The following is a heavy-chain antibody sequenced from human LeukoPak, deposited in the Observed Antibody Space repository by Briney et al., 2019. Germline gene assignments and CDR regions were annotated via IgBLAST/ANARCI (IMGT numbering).Heavy chain of an antibody. CDR1: GFTFSSYS. D-gene: IGHD3-22*01. CDR3: ARSRTYYYDTNWFDP. Sequence: GGSLRLSCAASGFTFSSYSMNWVRQAPGKGLEWISYISGSSAAIYYADSVKGRFTISRDNARNSLYLQMSSLRAEDTAVYYCARSRTYYYDTNWFDPRGQGTLVTVSS. V-gene: IGHV3-48*01. CDR2: ISGSSAAI. J-gene: IGHJ5*02.